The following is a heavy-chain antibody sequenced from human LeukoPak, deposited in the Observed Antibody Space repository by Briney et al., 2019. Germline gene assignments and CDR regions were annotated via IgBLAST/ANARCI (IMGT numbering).Heavy chain of an antibody. J-gene: IGHJ4*02. V-gene: IGHV3-30*18. D-gene: IGHD6-19*01. Sequence: GGSLRLSCVVSAFTFSNYAMHSVRQAPGKGLEGVAVISYDGNYKYYADSVKGRFTNSRDNSENTLYLQMNSLRAEDTAVYYCAKDQWLVLSWFDYWGQGTLVTVSS. CDR2: ISYDGNYK. CDR1: AFTFSNYA. CDR3: AKDQWLVLSWFDY.